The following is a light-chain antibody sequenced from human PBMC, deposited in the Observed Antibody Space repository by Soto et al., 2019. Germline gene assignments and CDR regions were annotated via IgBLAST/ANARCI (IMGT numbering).Light chain of an antibody. CDR2: EVS. J-gene: IGLJ2*01. V-gene: IGLV2-8*01. Sequence: QSVLTQPPSASGSPGQSVTISCTGTSSDVGGYNYVSWYQQHPGKAPKLMIYEVSKRPSGVPDRFSGSKSGNTASLTVSGVQAEDEADYYCSSYAGRGVVFGGGTEVTVL. CDR1: SSDVGGYNY. CDR3: SSYAGRGVV.